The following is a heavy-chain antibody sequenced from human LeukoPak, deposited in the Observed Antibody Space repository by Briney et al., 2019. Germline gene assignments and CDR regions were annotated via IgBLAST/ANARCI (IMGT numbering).Heavy chain of an antibody. J-gene: IGHJ4*02. CDR1: GFTFSSYE. CDR2: ISSSGSTI. CDR3: ARDGDLQLWSLFDY. D-gene: IGHD5-18*01. Sequence: PGGSLRLSFAASGFTFSSYEMNWVRQAPGKGLEWVSYISSSGSTIYYADSVKGRFTISRDNAKNSLYLQMNSLRAEDTAVYYCARDGDLQLWSLFDYWGQGTLVTVSS. V-gene: IGHV3-48*03.